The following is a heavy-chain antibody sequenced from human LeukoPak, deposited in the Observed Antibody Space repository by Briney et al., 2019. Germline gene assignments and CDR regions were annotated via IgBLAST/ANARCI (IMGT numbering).Heavy chain of an antibody. CDR3: ARDGRDCSSASCYDYYYYMDV. CDR2: INPSGGST. CDR1: GYTFTSYY. D-gene: IGHD2-2*01. Sequence: ASVKVSCRASGYTFTSYYMHWARQAPGQGLEWMGIINPSGGSTSYAQKFQGRVTMTRDTSTSTVYMELSSLRSEDTAVYYCARDGRDCSSASCYDYYYYMDVWGKGTTVTVSS. J-gene: IGHJ6*03. V-gene: IGHV1-46*01.